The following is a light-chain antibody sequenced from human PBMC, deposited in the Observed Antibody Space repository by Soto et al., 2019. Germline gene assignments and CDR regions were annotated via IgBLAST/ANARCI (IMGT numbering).Light chain of an antibody. V-gene: IGKV1-17*03. CDR1: HDINNY. CDR3: RQHNSYPLT. J-gene: IGKJ4*01. CDR2: ASS. Sequence: DIQMPQSPSAMSAYVGDRVTITCRARHDINNYLVWVQQNPGTVPKRLIYASSSLQSGVPSRFSGSRSGTEFTLTISSLQPEDFATYYCRQHNSYPLTFGGGTKVEIK.